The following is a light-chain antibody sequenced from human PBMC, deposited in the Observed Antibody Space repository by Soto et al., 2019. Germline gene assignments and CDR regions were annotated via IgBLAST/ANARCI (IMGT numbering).Light chain of an antibody. CDR1: QSVSSS. CDR3: QQYNAWPPLT. J-gene: IGKJ4*01. CDR2: AAS. V-gene: IGKV3-15*01. Sequence: EIVLTQSPATLSVSPGETATLSCRASQSVSSSVAWYQQKPGRAPRLLISAASTRATGIPARFSGSGSGTEFTLTISSLQSEDSAVYDCQQYNAWPPLTFGGGTKVEIK.